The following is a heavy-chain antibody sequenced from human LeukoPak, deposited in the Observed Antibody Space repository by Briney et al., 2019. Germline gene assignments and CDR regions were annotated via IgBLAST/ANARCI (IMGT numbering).Heavy chain of an antibody. CDR1: GGSISSSY. D-gene: IGHD6-19*01. V-gene: IGHV4-4*07. CDR2: IYTSGST. CDR3: VRTMTRKWGGWYDNDY. Sequence: SETLSLTCTVSGGSISSSYWSWIRQPAGKGLEWIGRIYTSGSTNYNPSLKSRVSMSVDTSKNQFSLKLSSVTAADTAVYYCVRTMTRKWGGWYDNDYWGRGTLVTVSS. J-gene: IGHJ4*03.